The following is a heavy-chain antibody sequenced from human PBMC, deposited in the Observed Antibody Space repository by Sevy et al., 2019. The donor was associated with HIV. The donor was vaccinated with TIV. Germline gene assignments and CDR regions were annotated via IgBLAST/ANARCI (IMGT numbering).Heavy chain of an antibody. D-gene: IGHD6-13*01. J-gene: IGHJ4*02. Sequence: GGSLRLSCAASGFSFSSNGMHWVRQAPGKGLEWVAVISYDGSHKYYADFVKGRFTISRDNSKNTLYLQMNSLRAEDTAEYHCAKDAGYTTVWYYSFDYWGQGTTVTVSS. CDR1: GFSFSSNG. CDR2: ISYDGSHK. CDR3: AKDAGYTTVWYYSFDY. V-gene: IGHV3-30*18.